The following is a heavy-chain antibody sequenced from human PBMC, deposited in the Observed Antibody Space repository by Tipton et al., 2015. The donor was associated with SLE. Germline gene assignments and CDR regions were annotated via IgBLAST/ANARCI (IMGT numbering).Heavy chain of an antibody. CDR3: AVEEEWFGPLDY. J-gene: IGHJ4*02. CDR2: ISYSGSS. Sequence: TLSLTCTVSGGSISSDSYYWSWIRQPPGKGLEWIGYISYSGSSNYNPSLKSRVTISVDTSKNQFSLNLSSVTAADTAVYYCAVEEEWFGPLDYWGQGTLVTASS. D-gene: IGHD3-10*01. V-gene: IGHV4-30-4*01. CDR1: GGSISSDSYY.